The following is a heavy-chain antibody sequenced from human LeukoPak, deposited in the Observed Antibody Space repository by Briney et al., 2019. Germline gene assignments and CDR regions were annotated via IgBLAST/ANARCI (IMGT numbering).Heavy chain of an antibody. CDR3: ATYSSGWYYFLY. V-gene: IGHV3-23*01. J-gene: IGHJ4*02. D-gene: IGHD6-19*01. CDR1: GFTFSNYG. CDR2: IRGNAGTT. Sequence: GGTLRLSCAASGFTFSNYGMSWVRQAPGKGLEWVSAIRGNAGTTYYADSVKGRFTISRDNAKNSLYLQMNSLRAEDTAVYYCATYSSGWYYFLYWGQGTLVTVSS.